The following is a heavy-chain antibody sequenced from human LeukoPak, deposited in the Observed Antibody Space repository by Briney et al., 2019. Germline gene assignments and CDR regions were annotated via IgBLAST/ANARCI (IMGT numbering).Heavy chain of an antibody. CDR1: GESFSGYY. CDR2: INHSGGT. Sequence: SETLSLSCAVYGESFSGYYSSWIRQPPGKGLEWMGEINHSGGTNYNPARKSRVSISIDTSKNQCSLKMRSVTVGDTAVYYCARGLAGYSRGWRRPYFDYWGQGTLVTVSS. D-gene: IGHD6-19*01. J-gene: IGHJ4*02. CDR3: ARGLAGYSRGWRRPYFDY. V-gene: IGHV4-34*01.